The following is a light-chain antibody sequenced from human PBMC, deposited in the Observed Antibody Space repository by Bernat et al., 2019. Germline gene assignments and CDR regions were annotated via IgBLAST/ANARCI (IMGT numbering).Light chain of an antibody. CDR2: DAS. CDR3: QQRSI. V-gene: IGKV3-11*01. Sequence: DIVFTQSPATLSLSPGERATLSCRASQSVSSYLARYQQKPGQAARLLLYDASNWANGIPARFSGSGSGTDFTLTISSLGPEDFAVYYCQQRSIFGQWTKLESK. J-gene: IGKJ2*01. CDR1: QSVSSY.